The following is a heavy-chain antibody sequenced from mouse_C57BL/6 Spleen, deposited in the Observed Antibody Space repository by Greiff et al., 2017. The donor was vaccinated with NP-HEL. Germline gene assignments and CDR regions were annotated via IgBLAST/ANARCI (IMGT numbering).Heavy chain of an antibody. CDR2: ISSGGDYI. V-gene: IGHV5-9-1*02. D-gene: IGHD1-1*01. Sequence: EVQLVESGEGLVKPGGSLKLSCAASGFTSSSYAMSWVRQTPEKRLEWVAYISSGGDYIYYADTVKGRFTISRDNARNTLYLQMSSLKSEDTAMYYCTRGYYGSNYAMDYWGQGTSVTVSS. CDR3: TRGYYGSNYAMDY. J-gene: IGHJ4*01. CDR1: GFTSSSYA.